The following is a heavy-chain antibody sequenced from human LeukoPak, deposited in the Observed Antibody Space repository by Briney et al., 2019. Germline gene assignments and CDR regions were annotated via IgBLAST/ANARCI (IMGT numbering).Heavy chain of an antibody. J-gene: IGHJ5*02. D-gene: IGHD3-3*01. Sequence: SETLSLTCAVYGGSFSGYYWSWIRQPPGKGLEWIGQINHTGSTNYNPSLKSRVTISIDTSKNQFSLKLSSVTAADTAVYYCARYYDFWSGNYGIDPWGQGTLVTVSS. V-gene: IGHV4-34*01. CDR3: ARYYDFWSGNYGIDP. CDR1: GGSFSGYY. CDR2: INHTGST.